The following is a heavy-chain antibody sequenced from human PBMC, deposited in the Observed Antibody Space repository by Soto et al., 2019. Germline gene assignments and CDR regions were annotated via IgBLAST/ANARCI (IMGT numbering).Heavy chain of an antibody. V-gene: IGHV3-74*01. CDR3: ARERSMVRGVTNSGFDY. CDR1: GFAFSYYW. D-gene: IGHD3-10*01. J-gene: IGHJ4*02. CDR2: INSDRSGI. Sequence: GGSLRLSCTASGFAFSYYWVNWVRQAPGKGLVWVSRINSDRSGISYADSVKGRFTISRDDAENTLYLQMNGLRAEDTAVYYCARERSMVRGVTNSGFDYWGQGTLVTVSS.